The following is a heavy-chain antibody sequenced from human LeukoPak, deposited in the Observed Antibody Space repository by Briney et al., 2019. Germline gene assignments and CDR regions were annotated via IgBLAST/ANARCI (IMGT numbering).Heavy chain of an antibody. CDR2: ISGSGETT. D-gene: IGHD6-19*01. Sequence: GGSLRISCAASGFTFSSYAMTGVRQARGKGLEWVSVISGSGETTYYGDSVKGRFTISRDNSKNTLYLQMNSLRVEDTAVYYCARVIAVAGKYGMDVWGQGTTVTVSS. V-gene: IGHV3-23*01. CDR1: GFTFSSYA. J-gene: IGHJ6*02. CDR3: ARVIAVAGKYGMDV.